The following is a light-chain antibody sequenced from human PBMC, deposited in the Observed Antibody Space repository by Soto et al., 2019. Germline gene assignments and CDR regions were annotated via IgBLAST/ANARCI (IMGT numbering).Light chain of an antibody. CDR2: DVS. V-gene: IGLV2-8*01. J-gene: IGLJ1*01. CDR3: SSYAGTYTGV. Sequence: QSALTQPPSASGSPGQSVTISCTGTSSDVGAYNYVSWYQQHPGKAPKLMIYDVSKRPSGVPYRFSGSKSGNAASLTVSGLQGEDEADYYCSSYAGTYTGVFGTGTKLTVL. CDR1: SSDVGAYNY.